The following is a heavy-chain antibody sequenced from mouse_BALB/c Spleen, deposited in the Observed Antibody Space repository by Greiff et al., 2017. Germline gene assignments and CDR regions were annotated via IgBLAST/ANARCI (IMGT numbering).Heavy chain of an antibody. J-gene: IGHJ4*01. CDR1: GYTFTEYT. D-gene: IGHD2-4*01. CDR3: ARHDGDNDERVYAMDY. CDR2: FYPGSGSI. Sequence: VQLQQSGAELVKPGASVKLSCTASGYTFTEYTIHWVKQRSGQGLEWFVWFYPGSGSIKYNDTFKDKATLTADKSSSTVYMELSSLTSEDSAVYVCARHDGDNDERVYAMDYWGQGTSVTVSS. V-gene: IGHV1-62-2*01.